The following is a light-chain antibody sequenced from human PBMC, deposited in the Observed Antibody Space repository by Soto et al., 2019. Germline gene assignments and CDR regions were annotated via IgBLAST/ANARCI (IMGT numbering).Light chain of an antibody. Sequence: QSALTQPASVSGSPGQSITISCTGTSSDVGSYNLVSWYQQHPGKAPKLMIYEVSKRPSGVSNRFSGSKSGNTASLTISGLQAEDEADYYCCSYAGSSTSYVFGTGTQLTV. J-gene: IGLJ1*01. V-gene: IGLV2-23*02. CDR2: EVS. CDR3: CSYAGSSTSYV. CDR1: SSDVGSYNL.